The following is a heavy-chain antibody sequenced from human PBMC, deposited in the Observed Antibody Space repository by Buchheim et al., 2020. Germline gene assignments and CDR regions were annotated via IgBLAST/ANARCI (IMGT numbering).Heavy chain of an antibody. D-gene: IGHD6-19*01. CDR2: ISGNGGKT. CDR1: GFAFSSYA. Sequence: EVQLLESGGGLVQPGGSLRLSCAASGFAFSSYAMTWVRQAPGEGLERVSEISGNGGKTYYADSVKGRFTISRDNSKNTLYLQMNSLGAEDTAAYYCAKDRWVGSSGWSSFDYWGQGT. CDR3: AKDRWVGSSGWSSFDY. J-gene: IGHJ4*02. V-gene: IGHV3-23*01.